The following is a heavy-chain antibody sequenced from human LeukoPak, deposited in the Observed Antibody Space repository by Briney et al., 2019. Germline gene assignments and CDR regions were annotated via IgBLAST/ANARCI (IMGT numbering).Heavy chain of an antibody. CDR1: GGSFSGYY. Sequence: PSETLSLTCAVYGGSFSGYYWSWIRQPPGKGLEWIGEINHSRSTNYNPSLKSRVTIPVDTSKNQFSLKLSSVTAADTAVYYCARVASQSYWGQGTLVTVSS. CDR3: ARVASQSY. J-gene: IGHJ4*02. CDR2: INHSRST. V-gene: IGHV4-34*01.